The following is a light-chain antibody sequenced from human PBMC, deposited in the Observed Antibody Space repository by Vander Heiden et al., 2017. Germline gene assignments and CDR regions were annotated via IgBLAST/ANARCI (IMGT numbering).Light chain of an antibody. Sequence: EIVMTQSPATLSVSPGERVTLSCRASQSVGGNLAWYQHTPGQAPRVLIYGASTRATGIPARFSGSGSGTEFTLTITSLQSEDFAVYYCQQYSDWPRTFGQGTKLEI. V-gene: IGKV3-15*01. CDR3: QQYSDWPRT. CDR2: GAS. CDR1: QSVGGN. J-gene: IGKJ1*01.